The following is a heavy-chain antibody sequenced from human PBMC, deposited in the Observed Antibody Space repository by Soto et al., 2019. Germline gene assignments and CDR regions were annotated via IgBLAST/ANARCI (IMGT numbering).Heavy chain of an antibody. CDR1: GFTFNSYA. CDR3: AKVVPYTSGKGYIER. V-gene: IGHV3-23*01. CDR2: ISDGGGTT. J-gene: IGHJ4*02. D-gene: IGHD6-19*01. Sequence: GGSLRLSCAASGFTFNSYAMGWVRQAPEKGLEWVSTISDGGGTTYYAGSVRGRFTVSRDNSKDTLFLQMNSLRVEDTAVYYCAKVVPYTSGKGYIERWGQGTLVTVSS.